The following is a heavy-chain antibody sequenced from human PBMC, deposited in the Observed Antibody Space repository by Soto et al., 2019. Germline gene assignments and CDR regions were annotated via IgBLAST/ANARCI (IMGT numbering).Heavy chain of an antibody. Sequence: QVQLQESGPGLVKPSQTLSLTCTVSGGSISSGGYYWSWIRQPPGKCLEWIAYIYYSGSTYYNPSLKSRFTTSLDTTRNQSSLKLSSVTDADTAVYSCARGRAGFFGSGRRDDWFGPFGQGTLVTVYS. CDR1: GGSISSGGYY. CDR2: IYYSGST. D-gene: IGHD3-3*01. J-gene: IGHJ5*02. CDR3: ARGRAGFFGSGRRDDWFGP. V-gene: IGHV4-31*03.